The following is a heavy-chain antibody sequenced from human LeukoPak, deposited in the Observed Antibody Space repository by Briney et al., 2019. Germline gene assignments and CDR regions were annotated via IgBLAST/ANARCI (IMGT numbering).Heavy chain of an antibody. D-gene: IGHD3-16*01. J-gene: IGHJ4*02. CDR3: AGLWGGGGEGLYYFDY. CDR1: GGSISSYY. CDR2: IYYSGST. V-gene: IGHV4-59*08. Sequence: SETLSLTCTVSGGSISSYYWSWIRQPPGKGLEWIGYIYYSGSTNYNPSLKSRVTISVDTSKNQFSLKLSSVTAADTTVYYCAGLWGGGGEGLYYFDYWGQGTLVTVSS.